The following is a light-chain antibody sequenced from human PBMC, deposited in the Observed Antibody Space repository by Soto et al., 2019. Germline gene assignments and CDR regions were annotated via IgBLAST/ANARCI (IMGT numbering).Light chain of an antibody. V-gene: IGKV3D-15*01. Sequence: ETVMTQSAASLSASPGDEATLSCRASQSVGRNVAWYRQKVGQAPRLLIYTASTRATGIPVRFSGSGSGTEFTLTISGLQSDDFATYYCLQNNEWPLTFGGGTKVEIK. J-gene: IGKJ4*01. CDR2: TAS. CDR3: LQNNEWPLT. CDR1: QSVGRN.